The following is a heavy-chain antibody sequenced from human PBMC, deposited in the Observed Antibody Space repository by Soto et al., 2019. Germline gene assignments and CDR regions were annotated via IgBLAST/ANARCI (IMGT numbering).Heavy chain of an antibody. J-gene: IGHJ4*02. CDR2: ITSRGTDI. Sequence: GGSLRLSCAASRFFFGDYAFHWVRQAPGKGLEWVAGITSRGTDIAYADSVKGRFTISRDNSKNTLYLQMNSLRAEDTAVYYCAKESLGELVVWGQGTLVTVSS. D-gene: IGHD6-6*01. V-gene: IGHV3-23*01. CDR1: RFFFGDYA. CDR3: AKESLGELVV.